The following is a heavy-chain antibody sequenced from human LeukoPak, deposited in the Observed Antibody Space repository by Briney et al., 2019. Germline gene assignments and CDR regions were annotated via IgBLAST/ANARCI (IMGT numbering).Heavy chain of an antibody. Sequence: GGSLRLSCAASGFTFSSYAMSWVRQAPGKGLEWVSAFSDISGSTYYADSVKGRFTISRDNSKNTLYLQMNSLRAEDTAVYYCAKSRSDCSSTSCSRFDYWGQGTLVTVSS. CDR2: FSDISGST. CDR1: GFTFSSYA. J-gene: IGHJ4*02. V-gene: IGHV3-23*01. D-gene: IGHD2-2*01. CDR3: AKSRSDCSSTSCSRFDY.